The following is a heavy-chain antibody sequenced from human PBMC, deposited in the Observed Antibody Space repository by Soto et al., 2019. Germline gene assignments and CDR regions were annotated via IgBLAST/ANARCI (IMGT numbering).Heavy chain of an antibody. D-gene: IGHD2-21*01. Sequence: PSETLSLTCTVSGGSISSGEYYWSWIRQPPGKGLEWIGYIYYSGSTYYHPSLKSRVTISVDTSKNQFSLKLTSVTAADTAVYYCARDREVWLRGWGFDPWGQGALVTVSS. V-gene: IGHV4-30-4*02. CDR3: ARDREVWLRGWGFDP. J-gene: IGHJ5*02. CDR1: GGSISSGEYY. CDR2: IYYSGST.